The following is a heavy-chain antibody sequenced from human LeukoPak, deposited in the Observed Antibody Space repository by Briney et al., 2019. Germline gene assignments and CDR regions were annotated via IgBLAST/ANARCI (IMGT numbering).Heavy chain of an antibody. V-gene: IGHV3-23*01. CDR2: ISGSGGST. CDR3: AKSRCSGGSCYPSYFDY. D-gene: IGHD2-15*01. Sequence: PGGSLRLSCAASGFTFSSHAMSWVRQAPGKGLEWVSAISGSGGSTYYADSVKGRFTISRDNSKNTLYLQMNSLRAEDTAVYYCAKSRCSGGSCYPSYFDYWGQGTLVTVSS. J-gene: IGHJ4*02. CDR1: GFTFSSHA.